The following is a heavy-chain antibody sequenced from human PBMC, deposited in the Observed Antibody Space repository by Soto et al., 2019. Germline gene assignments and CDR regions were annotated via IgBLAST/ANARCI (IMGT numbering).Heavy chain of an antibody. CDR2: IYYDGST. V-gene: IGHV4-59*01. J-gene: IGHJ4*02. CDR3: ARLLATVSLDW. CDR1: GASISDSH. D-gene: IGHD4-17*01. Sequence: SETLSLTCIVSGASISDSHWSWIRQPPGKGLEWIGYIYYDGSTHHNPSLKSRVTMSLDTSKNQFSLNLRSVTAADTAVYYCARLLATVSLDWWGQGTLVTVSS.